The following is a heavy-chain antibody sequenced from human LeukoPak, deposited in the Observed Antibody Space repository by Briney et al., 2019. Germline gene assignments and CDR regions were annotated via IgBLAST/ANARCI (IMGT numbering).Heavy chain of an antibody. CDR2: IIPIFGTA. CDR1: GGTFSSYA. J-gene: IGHJ6*03. V-gene: IGHV1-69*05. CDR3: ARAPIGGYYDSSGYYGYYYYYMDV. Sequence: GASVKVSCKASGGTFSSYAISWVRQAPGQGLEWMGGIIPIFGTANYAQKFQGRVTITTDESTSTAYMKLSSLRSEYTAVYYCARAPIGGYYDSSGYYGYYYYYMDVWGKGTTVTVSS. D-gene: IGHD3-22*01.